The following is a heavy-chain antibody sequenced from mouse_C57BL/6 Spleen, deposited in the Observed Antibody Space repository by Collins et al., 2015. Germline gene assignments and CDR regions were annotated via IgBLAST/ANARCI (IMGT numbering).Heavy chain of an antibody. CDR2: IDPSDSET. Sequence: QVQLQQPGAELVRPGSSVKLPCKASGYTFTSYWMHWVKQRPIQGLEWIGNIDPSDSETHYNQKFKDKATLTVDKSSSTAYMQLSSLTSEDSAVYYCARGVYYYGSWAYWGQGTLVTVSA. D-gene: IGHD1-1*01. CDR1: GYTFTSYW. CDR3: ARGVYYYGSWAY. V-gene: IGHV1-52*01. J-gene: IGHJ3*01.